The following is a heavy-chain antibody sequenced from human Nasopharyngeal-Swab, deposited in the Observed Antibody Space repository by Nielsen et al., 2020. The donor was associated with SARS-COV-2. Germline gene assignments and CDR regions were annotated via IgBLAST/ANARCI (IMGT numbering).Heavy chain of an antibody. J-gene: IGHJ4*02. Sequence: GGSLRLSCAATGFTFSSYWMSWVRQAPGKGLEWVAVIWYDGSDKYYADSVKGRFTISRDNSKNTLYLQMNSLRAEDTAVYYCARDQVATIDYWGQGTLVTVSS. V-gene: IGHV3-33*08. CDR2: IWYDGSDK. CDR1: GFTFSSYW. D-gene: IGHD2-15*01. CDR3: ARDQVATIDY.